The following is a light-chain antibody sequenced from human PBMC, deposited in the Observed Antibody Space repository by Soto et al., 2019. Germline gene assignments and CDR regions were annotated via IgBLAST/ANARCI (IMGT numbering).Light chain of an antibody. Sequence: EIVMTQSPATLSVSPGERATLSCRASQSVSSNLAWYQQKPGQAPRLLIYGASTRATGIPARFSGSGSGTEFTLTISSLQPEDFATYYCQQSYNTPQTFGQGTKVEIK. CDR1: QSVSSN. J-gene: IGKJ1*01. CDR2: GAS. V-gene: IGKV3-15*01. CDR3: QQSYNTPQT.